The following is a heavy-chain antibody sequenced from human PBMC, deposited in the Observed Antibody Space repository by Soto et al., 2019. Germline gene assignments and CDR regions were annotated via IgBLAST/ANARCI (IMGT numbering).Heavy chain of an antibody. D-gene: IGHD5-12*01. CDR1: GYSFTSYW. V-gene: IGHV5-51*01. CDR2: IYPGDSDT. J-gene: IGHJ6*02. CDR3: ARHRGSPGSYFGMDV. Sequence: PGESLKISCKGSGYSFTSYWINWVRQMPGKGLEWMGVIYPGDSDTRCSPSFQGQVTISADKSINTAYLQWRSLKASDTAVYYCARHRGSPGSYFGMDVWGQGTTVTVS.